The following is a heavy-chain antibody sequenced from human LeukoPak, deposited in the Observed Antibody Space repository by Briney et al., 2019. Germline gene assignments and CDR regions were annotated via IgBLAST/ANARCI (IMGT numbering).Heavy chain of an antibody. CDR2: IYSGGST. D-gene: IGHD1-26*01. CDR3: ARDQWELIFSH. V-gene: IGHV3-53*01. Sequence: GGSLRLSCAASGFTVSSNYMSWVRQAPGKGLEWVSVIYSGGSTNYADSVKGRFTISRDNSKNTLYLQMNSLRAEDTAVYYCARDQWELIFSHWGQGTLVTVSS. CDR1: GFTVSSNY. J-gene: IGHJ4*02.